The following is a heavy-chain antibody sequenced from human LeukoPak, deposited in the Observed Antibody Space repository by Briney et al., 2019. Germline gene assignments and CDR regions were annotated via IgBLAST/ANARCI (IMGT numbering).Heavy chain of an antibody. D-gene: IGHD3-10*01. CDR3: ARLRTYYYGSGSYQNWFDP. Sequence: GESLKISCKGSGYSFTSYWIGWVRQMPGKGLEWMGIIYPGDSDTRYSPSFQGQVTISADKSISTAYLQWSSLKASDTAMYYCARLRTYYYGSGSYQNWFDPWGQGTLVTVSS. CDR1: GYSFTSYW. CDR2: IYPGDSDT. J-gene: IGHJ5*02. V-gene: IGHV5-51*01.